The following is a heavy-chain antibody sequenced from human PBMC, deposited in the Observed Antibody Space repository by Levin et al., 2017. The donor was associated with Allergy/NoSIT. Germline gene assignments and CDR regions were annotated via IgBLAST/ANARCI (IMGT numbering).Heavy chain of an antibody. Sequence: GESLKISCAASGFTFSSYAMSWVRQAPGKGLEWVSAISGSGGSTYYADSVKGRFTISRDNSKNTLYLQMNSLRAEDTAVYYCAKFQQGSGSYVDYWGQGTLVTVSS. CDR1: GFTFSSYA. J-gene: IGHJ4*02. V-gene: IGHV3-23*01. CDR2: ISGSGGST. D-gene: IGHD3-10*01. CDR3: AKFQQGSGSYVDY.